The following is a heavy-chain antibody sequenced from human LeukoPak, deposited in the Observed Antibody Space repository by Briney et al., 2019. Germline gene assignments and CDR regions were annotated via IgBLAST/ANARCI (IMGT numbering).Heavy chain of an antibody. J-gene: IGHJ4*02. CDR1: GYTFTGYY. CDR3: ARGTTVNGRTFDY. Sequence: ASVKVSCKASGYTFTGYYMHWVRQAPGQGLEWVGWINPNSGGTNYAQKFQGRVTMTRDTSISTAYMEPSRLRSDDTAVYYCARGTTVNGRTFDYWGQGTLVTVSS. D-gene: IGHD4-11*01. V-gene: IGHV1-2*02. CDR2: INPNSGGT.